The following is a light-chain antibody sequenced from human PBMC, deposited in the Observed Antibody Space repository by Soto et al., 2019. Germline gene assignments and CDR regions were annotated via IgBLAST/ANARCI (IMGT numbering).Light chain of an antibody. CDR1: QSVRIY. V-gene: IGKV3-11*01. CDR3: QQRNALPLT. J-gene: IGKJ4*01. CDR2: DAS. Sequence: EIVLTQSPATLSLSLGETATLSCRASQSVRIYLAWYQQRPGQAPRLLVYDASKRATGIPARFSGSGSGTDFSLTISNLVPEDFAVYYCQQRNALPLTFGGGTKVEIK.